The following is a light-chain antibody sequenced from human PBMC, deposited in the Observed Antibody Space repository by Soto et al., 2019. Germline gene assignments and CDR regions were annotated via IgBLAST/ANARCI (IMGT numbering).Light chain of an antibody. CDR2: KVS. CDR1: HSLVYSDENSA. V-gene: IGKV2-30*01. J-gene: IGKJ1*01. CDR3: MQGTHWPWT. Sequence: SPLSPPDTLRQPASFPCRSSHSLVYSDENSAWNWFQQRPGQSPRRLIYKVSNRDSGVPDRFSGSGSGTDFTLKISRVEAEDVGVYYCMQGTHWPWTFGQGTKVDI.